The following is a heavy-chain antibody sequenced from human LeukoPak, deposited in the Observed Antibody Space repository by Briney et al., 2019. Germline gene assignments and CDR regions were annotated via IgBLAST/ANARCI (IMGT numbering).Heavy chain of an antibody. J-gene: IGHJ4*02. CDR1: GFTFSSYA. V-gene: IGHV3-30-3*01. CDR3: AKVRVGTAHFDY. CDR2: ISYDGSNK. D-gene: IGHD2-15*01. Sequence: PGGSLRLSCAASGFTFSSYAMHWVRPAPGKGLEWVAVISYDGSNKYYADSVKGRFTISRDNSKNTLYLQMNSLRPEDTAVYYCAKVRVGTAHFDYWGQGTLVTVSS.